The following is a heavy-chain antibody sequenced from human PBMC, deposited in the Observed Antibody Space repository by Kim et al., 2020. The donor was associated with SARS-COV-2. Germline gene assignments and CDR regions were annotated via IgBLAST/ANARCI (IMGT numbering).Heavy chain of an antibody. V-gene: IGHV3-30*18. CDR3: AKDQAHYDILTGLDY. Sequence: GGSLRLSCATFGFTFSTYAMHWVRQAPGEGLEYVALISYDGSKTYYGDSVKGRFTISRDNSKNTLSLQMNSLRAEDTAVYYCAKDQAHYDILTGLDYWG. J-gene: IGHJ4*01. CDR2: ISYDGSKT. D-gene: IGHD3-9*01. CDR1: GFTFSTYA.